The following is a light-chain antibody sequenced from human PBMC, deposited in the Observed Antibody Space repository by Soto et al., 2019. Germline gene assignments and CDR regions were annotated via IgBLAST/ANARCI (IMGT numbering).Light chain of an antibody. CDR3: QQYNSYPYT. CDR2: DAS. CDR1: QSISSW. V-gene: IGKV1-5*01. Sequence: DIQMTQSPSTLSASVGDRVTITCRASQSISSWLAWYQQKPWKAPNLLIYDASSLESGVPSRFSGSGSAAEFTLTISSLQPDDSATYHCQQYNSYPYTFGQGTKLEIK. J-gene: IGKJ2*01.